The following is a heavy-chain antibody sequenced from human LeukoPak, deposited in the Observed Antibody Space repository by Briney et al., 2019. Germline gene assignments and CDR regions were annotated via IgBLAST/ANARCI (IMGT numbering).Heavy chain of an antibody. Sequence: SETLSLTCTVSGGSISNYYWSWTRQPAGKGLEWIGRIYPSGSTNDNPALKSRVTMSVDTSKNQFSLKLSSVSAADTAVYYCAREEITAAGRSLDYWGQGTLVTVSS. D-gene: IGHD6-13*01. CDR3: AREEITAAGRSLDY. CDR1: GGSISNYY. J-gene: IGHJ4*02. CDR2: IYPSGST. V-gene: IGHV4-4*07.